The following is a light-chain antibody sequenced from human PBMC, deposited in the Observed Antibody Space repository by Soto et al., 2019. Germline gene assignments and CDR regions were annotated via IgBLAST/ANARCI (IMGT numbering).Light chain of an antibody. Sequence: QSVLPQPPSVSAAPGQKVTISCSGSSSNIGNNYVSWYQQLPGTAPKLPIYENNKRPSGIPDRFSGSKSGTSATLGITGLQTGDEADYYCGTWDSSLSAGGVFGTGTKVTVL. CDR1: SSNIGNNY. CDR2: ENN. CDR3: GTWDSSLSAGGV. J-gene: IGLJ1*01. V-gene: IGLV1-51*02.